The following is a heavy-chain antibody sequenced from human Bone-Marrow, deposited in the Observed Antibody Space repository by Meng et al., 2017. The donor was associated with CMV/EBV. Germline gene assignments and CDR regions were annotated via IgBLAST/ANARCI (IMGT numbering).Heavy chain of an antibody. Sequence: ASVKVSCKASGYTFTGYYMHWVRQAPGQGLEWMGWINPNSGGTNYAQKFQGRVTMTRDTSISTAYMELSRLRSDDTAVYYCARALIVVVPAAMCYWGQGTLVTVSS. J-gene: IGHJ4*02. V-gene: IGHV1-2*02. CDR2: INPNSGGT. D-gene: IGHD2-2*01. CDR3: ARALIVVVPAAMCY. CDR1: GYTFTGYY.